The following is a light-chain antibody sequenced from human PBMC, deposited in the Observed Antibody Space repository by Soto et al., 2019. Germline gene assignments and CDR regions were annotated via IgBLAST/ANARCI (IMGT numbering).Light chain of an antibody. CDR3: CAYVSSNTLL. CDR2: EGS. Sequence: LTQPASVSGSPGQSITISCTGTSSDVGGYDLVSWYQQHPGKAPKLIIYEGSKRPSGISNRFSGSKSGNTASLIISGLQGDDEGDYYCCAYVSSNTLLFGGGTQLTVL. CDR1: SSDVGGYDL. J-gene: IGLJ3*02. V-gene: IGLV2-23*01.